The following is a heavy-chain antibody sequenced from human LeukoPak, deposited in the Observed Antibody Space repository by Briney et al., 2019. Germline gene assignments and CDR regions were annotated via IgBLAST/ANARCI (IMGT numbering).Heavy chain of an antibody. Sequence: GGSLRLSCAVSGFTFSNYSMNWVRQAPGKGLEWVSAISDSGDSTYYADSVKGRFTISRDNSKNTLYLQMNSQRVEDTAVYYCAKDRPGVDIVATMFDYWGQGTLVTVSS. D-gene: IGHD5-12*01. V-gene: IGHV3-23*01. CDR3: AKDRPGVDIVATMFDY. CDR1: GFTFSNYS. CDR2: ISDSGDST. J-gene: IGHJ4*02.